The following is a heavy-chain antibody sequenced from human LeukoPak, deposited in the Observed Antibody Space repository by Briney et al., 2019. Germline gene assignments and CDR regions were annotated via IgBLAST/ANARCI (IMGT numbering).Heavy chain of an antibody. CDR3: ARDQGSSWPTDYYYYGMDV. CDR1: GGTFSSYT. D-gene: IGHD6-13*01. Sequence: ASVKVSCKASGGTFSSYTINWVRQAPGQGLEWMGWISAYNGNTNYAQKFQGRVTITRDTSASTAYMELSSLRSEDTAVYYCARDQGSSWPTDYYYYGMDVWGQGTTVTVSS. CDR2: ISAYNGNT. J-gene: IGHJ6*02. V-gene: IGHV1-18*01.